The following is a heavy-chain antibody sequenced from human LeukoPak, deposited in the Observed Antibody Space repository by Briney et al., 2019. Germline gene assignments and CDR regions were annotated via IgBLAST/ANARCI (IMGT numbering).Heavy chain of an antibody. CDR3: ARANLGADFDY. J-gene: IGHJ4*02. CDR2: ISSSSSYI. V-gene: IGHV3-21*01. Sequence: GGSLRLSCAAPGFTFSSYSMNWVRQAPGKGLEWVSSISSSSSYIYYADSVKGRFTISRDNAKNSLYLQMHSLRAEDTAVYYCARANLGADFDYSGPGTLVTVSS. D-gene: IGHD1-26*01. CDR1: GFTFSSYS.